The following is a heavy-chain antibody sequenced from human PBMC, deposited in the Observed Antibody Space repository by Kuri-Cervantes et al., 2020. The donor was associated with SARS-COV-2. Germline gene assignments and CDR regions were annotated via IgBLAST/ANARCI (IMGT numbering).Heavy chain of an antibody. J-gene: IGHJ4*02. CDR2: ISYDGSNK. D-gene: IGHD2-2*02. CDR3: ARDPEYCSSTSCYIAHGDY. V-gene: IGHV3-30-3*01. CDR1: GFTFSSYA. Sequence: GESLKIPCAASGFTFSSYAMHWVRQAPGKGLEWVAVISYDGSNKYYADSVKGRFTISRDNSKNTLYLQMNSLRAEDTAVYYCARDPEYCSSTSCYIAHGDYWGQGTLVTVSS.